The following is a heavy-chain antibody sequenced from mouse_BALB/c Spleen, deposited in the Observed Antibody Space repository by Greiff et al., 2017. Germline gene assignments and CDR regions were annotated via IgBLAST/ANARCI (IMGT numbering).Heavy chain of an antibody. V-gene: IGHV1-39*01. CDR1: GYSFTDYI. CDR2: INPYYGST. D-gene: IGHD2-10*02. CDR3: ARREYGNYFAY. Sequence: VQLQQTGPELVKPGASVKISCKASGYSFTDYIMLWVKQSHGKSLEWIGNINPYYGSTSYNLKFKGKATLTVDKSSSTAYMQLNSLTSEDSAVYYCARREYGNYFAYWGQGTLVTVSA. J-gene: IGHJ3*01.